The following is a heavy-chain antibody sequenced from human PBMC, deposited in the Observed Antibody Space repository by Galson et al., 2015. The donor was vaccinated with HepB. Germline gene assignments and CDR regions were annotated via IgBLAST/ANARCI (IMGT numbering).Heavy chain of an antibody. V-gene: IGHV3-66*01. J-gene: IGHJ6*02. CDR3: ATNTPAAVMRASGMDV. CDR1: GFTVSNNF. CDR2: IYSGGNT. Sequence: SLRLSCAVSGFTVSNNFMTWVRQAPGKGLEWVSLIYSGGNTNYADSVKGRLTISRDSSKNSLFLQMNSLRAEDTAVYYCATNTPAAVMRASGMDVWGQGTAVTVSS. D-gene: IGHD2-2*01.